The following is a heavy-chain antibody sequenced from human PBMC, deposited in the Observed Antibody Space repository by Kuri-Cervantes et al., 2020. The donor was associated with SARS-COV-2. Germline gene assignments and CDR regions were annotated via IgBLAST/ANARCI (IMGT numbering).Heavy chain of an antibody. CDR1: ALTLSNYA. V-gene: IGHV3-30-3*01. D-gene: IGHD3-22*01. CDR3: ASSQTYYYDSSGSPDDY. CDR2: ISYDGSTK. J-gene: IGHJ4*02. Sequence: LSLTCAASALTLSNYAIHWVRQAPGKGLEWVAVISYDGSTKFYADSVKGRFTISRDNAKNSLYLQMNSLRAEDTAVYYCASSQTYYYDSSGSPDDYWGQGTLVTVSS.